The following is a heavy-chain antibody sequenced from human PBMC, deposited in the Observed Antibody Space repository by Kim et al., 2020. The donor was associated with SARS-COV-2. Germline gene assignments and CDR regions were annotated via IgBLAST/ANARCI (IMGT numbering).Heavy chain of an antibody. V-gene: IGHV3-48*03. CDR2: ISSSGSTI. J-gene: IGHJ5*02. D-gene: IGHD3-3*01. CDR3: AREDYYDFWSGSGNWFDP. Sequence: GGSLRLSCAASGFTFSSYEMNWVRQAPGKGLEWVSYISSSGSTIYYADSVKGRFTISRDNAKNSLYLQMNSLRAEDTAVYYCAREDYYDFWSGSGNWFDPWGQGTLVTVSS. CDR1: GFTFSSYE.